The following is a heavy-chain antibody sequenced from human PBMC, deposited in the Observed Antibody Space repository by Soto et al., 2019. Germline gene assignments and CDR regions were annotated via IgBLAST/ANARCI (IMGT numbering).Heavy chain of an antibody. J-gene: IGHJ6*02. Sequence: QVQLQESGPGLVKPSQTLSLTCTVSGGSISSGGYYWSWIRQHPGKGLEWVGYIYYSGSTYYNPPRKSRVTRSVDTPKNQYSLMLSSVTASDTAVYYCASSYCSGGSCYWGYYYGMDVWGQGTTVTVSS. D-gene: IGHD2-15*01. CDR2: IYYSGST. CDR3: ASSYCSGGSCYWGYYYGMDV. V-gene: IGHV4-31*03. CDR1: GGSISSGGYY.